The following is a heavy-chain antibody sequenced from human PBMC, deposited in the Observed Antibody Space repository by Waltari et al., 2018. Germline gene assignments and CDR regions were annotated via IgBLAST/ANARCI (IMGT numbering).Heavy chain of an antibody. CDR1: GFTFSSYG. Sequence: QEQLVESGGGVVQPGRSLRLSCAASGFTFSSYGMHWVRQTPGKGLEWVAVISDEVRTKCDADSVKGRFTISRDNSKNTLYLQMNSLRAEDTAFYYCAKEWELQWSYWYFDLWGRGTLVTVSS. D-gene: IGHD1-26*01. V-gene: IGHV3-30*18. CDR3: AKEWELQWSYWYFDL. CDR2: ISDEVRTK. J-gene: IGHJ2*01.